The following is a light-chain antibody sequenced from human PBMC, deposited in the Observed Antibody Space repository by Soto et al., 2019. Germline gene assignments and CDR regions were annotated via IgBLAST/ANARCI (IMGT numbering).Light chain of an antibody. CDR1: SSDVGGYNY. CDR3: SSYAGSYRGIYV. Sequence: QSVLTQPRSVSGSPGQSVTISCTGTSSDVGGYNYVSWYQQHPGKAPKLMIYDVSKRPSGVPDRFSGSKSGNTASLTISGLQAEDEADYYCSSYAGSYRGIYVFGTGTKLTVL. V-gene: IGLV2-11*01. CDR2: DVS. J-gene: IGLJ1*01.